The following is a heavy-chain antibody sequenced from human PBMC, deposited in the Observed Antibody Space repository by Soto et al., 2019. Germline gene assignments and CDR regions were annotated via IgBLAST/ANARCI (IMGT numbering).Heavy chain of an antibody. J-gene: IGHJ5*02. CDR1: GGSISSSSYY. V-gene: IGHV4-39*01. CDR3: ARQGILVVVPAAIEA. Sequence: SETLSLTCTVSGGSISSSSYYWGWIRQPPGKGLEWIGSIYYSGSTYYNPSLKSRVTISVDTSKNQFSLKLSSVTAADTAVYYCARQGILVVVPAAIEAWGQGTLVTVSS. CDR2: IYYSGST. D-gene: IGHD2-2*02.